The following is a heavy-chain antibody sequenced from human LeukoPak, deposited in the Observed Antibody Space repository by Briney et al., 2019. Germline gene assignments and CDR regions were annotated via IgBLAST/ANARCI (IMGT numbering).Heavy chain of an antibody. CDR2: IKQDGTEK. CDR3: ARDSVDCRGCAFDL. D-gene: IGHD3-10*01. J-gene: IGHJ3*01. CDR1: GFTFTTYW. V-gene: IGHV3-7*01. Sequence: GGSLRHSCAASGFTFTTYWMSWVRQPPGKGLEWVANIKQDGTEKYYVDSVKGRFTISRDNAKKSLYLQMDSLRGEDTALYYCARDSVDCRGCAFDLWGQGTMVTVSS.